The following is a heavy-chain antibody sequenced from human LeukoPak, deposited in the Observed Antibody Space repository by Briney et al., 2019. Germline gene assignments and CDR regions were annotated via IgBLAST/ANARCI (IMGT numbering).Heavy chain of an antibody. CDR3: ANLPSGSYYRDPRLNWFNP. D-gene: IGHD3-10*01. CDR2: ISGSGGIT. J-gene: IGHJ5*02. V-gene: IGHV3-23*01. CDR1: GITFSNYA. Sequence: GGSLRLSCAASGITFSNYAMSWVRQAPGKGLEWVSTISGSGGITYYADSVKGRFTISRDNSKNTVNLQMNSLRAEDTAVYYCANLPSGSYYRDPRLNWFNPWGQGTLVTVSS.